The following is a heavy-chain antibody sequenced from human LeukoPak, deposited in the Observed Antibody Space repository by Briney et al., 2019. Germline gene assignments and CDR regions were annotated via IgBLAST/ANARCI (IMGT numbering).Heavy chain of an antibody. D-gene: IGHD2-21*02. J-gene: IGHJ3*02. CDR2: IRPIGDST. Sequence: ASVKVSCKASGYTFTSYYMHWVRQAPGLGLEWMGLIRPIGDSTTYAQKFQGRVTMTRDMSTSTVYMELSSLRSEDTAVYYCARDVPYCGGDCHDAFDIWGQGTMVTVSS. V-gene: IGHV1-46*01. CDR3: ARDVPYCGGDCHDAFDI. CDR1: GYTFTSYY.